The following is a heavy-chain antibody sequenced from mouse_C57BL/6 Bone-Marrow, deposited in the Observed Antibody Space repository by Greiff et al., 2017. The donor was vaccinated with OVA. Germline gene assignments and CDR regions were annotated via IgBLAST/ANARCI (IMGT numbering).Heavy chain of an antibody. V-gene: IGHV1-42*01. CDR1: GYSFTGYY. J-gene: IGHJ2*01. CDR3: YYYGSSYRYFDY. CDR2: INPSTGGT. Sequence: VQLQQSGPELVKPGASVKISCKASGYSFTGYYMNWVKQSPEKSLEWIGEINPSTGGTTYNQKFKAKATLTVDKSSSTAYMQLKSLTSEDSAVYYCYYYGSSYRYFDYWGQGTTLTVSS. D-gene: IGHD1-1*01.